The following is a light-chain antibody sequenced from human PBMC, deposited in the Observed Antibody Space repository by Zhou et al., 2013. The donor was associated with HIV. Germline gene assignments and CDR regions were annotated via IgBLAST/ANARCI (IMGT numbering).Light chain of an antibody. CDR3: QQCHRPYT. J-gene: IGKJ2*01. CDR1: QSISSW. CDR2: KAS. V-gene: IGKV1-5*03. Sequence: DIQMTQSPSTLSASVGDRVTITCRASQSISSWLAWYQQKPGKAPKLLIYKASSLESGVPSRFSGSRSGTEFTLTISSLQPDDFAIYFCQQCHRPYTFGQGTKLEIK.